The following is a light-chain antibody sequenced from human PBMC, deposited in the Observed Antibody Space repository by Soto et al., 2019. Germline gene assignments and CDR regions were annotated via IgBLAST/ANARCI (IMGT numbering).Light chain of an antibody. CDR1: NSDVGAYKF. Sequence: HSALTQPRSVSGSPGQSVTISCTGSNSDVGAYKFVSWLQHNPGEAPKVMIYDVTQRPSGVPDRFSGTKSGNTASLTISGLQAEDEADYYCCSYAGSYTWVFGSGTKVTVL. V-gene: IGLV2-11*01. J-gene: IGLJ1*01. CDR2: DVT. CDR3: CSYAGSYTWV.